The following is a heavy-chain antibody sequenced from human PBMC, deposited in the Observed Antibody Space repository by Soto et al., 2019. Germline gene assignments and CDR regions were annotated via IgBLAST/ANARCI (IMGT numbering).Heavy chain of an antibody. D-gene: IGHD2-8*02. CDR3: VRDWSTFWGMDV. Sequence: PGGSLGLSFAASGFTFSTYWMNWVRQAPGKWLEWVCNIKQDGSEKYYVYSVKGRFAISRDNAKDPLFLHMNNLRAEATAAYSCVRDWSTFWGMDVWGQGTTVTVSS. J-gene: IGHJ6*02. CDR2: IKQDGSEK. CDR1: GFTFSTYW. V-gene: IGHV3-7*01.